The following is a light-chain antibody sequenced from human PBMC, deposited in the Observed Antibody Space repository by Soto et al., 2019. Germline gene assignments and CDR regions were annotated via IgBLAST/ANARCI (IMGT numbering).Light chain of an antibody. CDR3: CSYTSSVTYV. V-gene: IGLV2-18*02. Sequence: QSALIQPPSVSGSPGQSVTISCTGTSSDVGSYDFVSWYQHHPGTVPKPMIYNVTTQPSGVPDRFSGSKSVNTASMTMSGLQAEDQADFQCCSYTSSVTYVFATGTKLTVL. CDR2: NVT. CDR1: SSDVGSYDF. J-gene: IGLJ1*01.